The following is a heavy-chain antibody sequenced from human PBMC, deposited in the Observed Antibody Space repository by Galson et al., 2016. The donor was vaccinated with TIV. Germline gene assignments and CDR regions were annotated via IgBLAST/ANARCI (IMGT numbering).Heavy chain of an antibody. V-gene: IGHV3-15*01. CDR1: GLTFHNAW. J-gene: IGHJ4*02. D-gene: IGHD2-15*01. Sequence: SLRLSCAASGLTFHNAWMSWVRQAPGKGLEWVARIKSHIDDGTTDYAAPVKGRFTISRDDSKNTVFLQMNRLKTEDTAVYYCTTELGYCSGGYCYYFDYWGQGTLVTVSS. CDR2: IKSHIDDGTT. CDR3: TTELGYCSGGYCYYFDY.